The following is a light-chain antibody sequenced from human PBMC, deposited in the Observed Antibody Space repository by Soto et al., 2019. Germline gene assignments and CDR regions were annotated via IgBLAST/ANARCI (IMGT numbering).Light chain of an antibody. CDR1: QSVSSH. Sequence: EIVMTQSPATLSVSPGEGATVSCRASQSVSSHLAWYQHKPGQAPRLLMYGAPTRADGIPARFTGSGSGTEFTLTISSLEPEDFAVYFCQHYGTSPFTFGQGTRLEIK. CDR3: QHYGTSPFT. V-gene: IGKV3-15*01. CDR2: GAP. J-gene: IGKJ5*01.